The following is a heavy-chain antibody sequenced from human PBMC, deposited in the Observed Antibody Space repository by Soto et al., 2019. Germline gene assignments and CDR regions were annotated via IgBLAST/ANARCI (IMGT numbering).Heavy chain of an antibody. Sequence: LRLSCAASGFTFSNAWMSWVRQAPGKGLEWVGHIKSKTDGGTTEYAAPVKGRFTISRDDSKNTLYLQMSSLKTEETAIYYCTTYRWWESSNSAEHFHHWGQGTLVTVSS. CDR3: TTYRWWESSNSAEHFHH. J-gene: IGHJ1*01. CDR1: GFTFSNAW. V-gene: IGHV3-15*01. CDR2: IKSKTDGGTT. D-gene: IGHD3-16*02.